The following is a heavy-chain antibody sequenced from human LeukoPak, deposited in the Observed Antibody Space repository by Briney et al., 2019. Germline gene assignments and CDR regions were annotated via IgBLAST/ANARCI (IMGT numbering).Heavy chain of an antibody. CDR1: GGSISSYY. D-gene: IGHD1-26*01. V-gene: IGHV4-59*01. Sequence: SETVSLTCTVSGGSISSYYWSWIRQPPGKGLEWIGYIYYSGSTNYNPSLKSRVTISVDTSKNQFSLKLSSVTAADTAVYYCAGDSMMGAILDYWGQGTLVTVSS. J-gene: IGHJ4*02. CDR2: IYYSGST. CDR3: AGDSMMGAILDY.